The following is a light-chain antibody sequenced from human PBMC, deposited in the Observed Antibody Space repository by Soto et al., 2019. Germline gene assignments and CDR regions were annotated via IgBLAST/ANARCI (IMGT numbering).Light chain of an antibody. Sequence: ETVLTQSPGTLSLSPGERATLSCRVSRSVSSIYLAWYQQKPGQAPRLLIYGASSRATGIPDRFSGSGSGTDFTLTISRLEPEDFAVYYCQQYCSSPWTFGQGTKVDIK. CDR3: QQYCSSPWT. V-gene: IGKV3-20*01. J-gene: IGKJ1*01. CDR1: RSVSSIY. CDR2: GAS.